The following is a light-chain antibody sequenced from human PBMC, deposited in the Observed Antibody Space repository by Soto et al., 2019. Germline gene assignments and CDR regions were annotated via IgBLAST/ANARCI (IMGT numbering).Light chain of an antibody. J-gene: IGKJ5*01. Sequence: EIVLTQSPATLSLSPGERATLSCRASQTISSSLAWYQQKPGQSPRLLIYDASNRATGVPPRFSGRGSGTDFTLSISSLEPEAFAVYFWQQRSNWPPITFGLGTRFEIK. V-gene: IGKV3-11*01. CDR2: DAS. CDR1: QTISSS. CDR3: QQRSNWPPIT.